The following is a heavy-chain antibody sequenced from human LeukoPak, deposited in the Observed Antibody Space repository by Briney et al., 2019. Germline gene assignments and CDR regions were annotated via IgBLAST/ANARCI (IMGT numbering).Heavy chain of an antibody. V-gene: IGHV3-30*18. Sequence: PSETLSLTCAVYGGSFSGYYWSWIRQAPGKGLEWVAVISYDGSNKYYADSVKGRFTISRDNSKNTLYLQMNSLRAEDTAVYYCAKDRIGYCSGGSCYSVYYFDYWGQGTLVTVSS. CDR2: ISYDGSNK. CDR3: AKDRIGYCSGGSCYSVYYFDY. J-gene: IGHJ4*02. D-gene: IGHD2-15*01. CDR1: GGSFSGYY.